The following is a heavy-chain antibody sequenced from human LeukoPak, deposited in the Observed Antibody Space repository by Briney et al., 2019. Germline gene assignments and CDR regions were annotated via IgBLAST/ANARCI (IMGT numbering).Heavy chain of an antibody. J-gene: IGHJ4*02. Sequence: ASVKVSCKASGYTFTSYGISWVRQAPGQGLEWMGWISAYNGNTNYAQKLQGRVTMTTDTSTSTAYMELRSLRSDDTAVYYCARARDVVIQPYIVVVPAAFDYWGQGTLVTVSS. CDR1: GYTFTSYG. D-gene: IGHD2-2*01. CDR2: ISAYNGNT. CDR3: ARARDVVIQPYIVVVPAAFDY. V-gene: IGHV1-18*01.